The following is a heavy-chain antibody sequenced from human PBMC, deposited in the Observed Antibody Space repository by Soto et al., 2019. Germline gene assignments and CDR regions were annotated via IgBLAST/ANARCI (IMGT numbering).Heavy chain of an antibody. J-gene: IGHJ5*02. CDR2: ISSSSSYI. CDR1: GFTFSSYS. D-gene: IGHD6-6*01. CDR3: ARAGIAARPKAWFDP. Sequence: GGSLRLSCAASGFTFSSYSMNWVRQAPGKGLEWVSSISSSSSYIYYADSVKGRFTISRDNAKNSLYLQMNSLRAEDTAVYYCARAGIAARPKAWFDPWGQGTLVTVSS. V-gene: IGHV3-21*01.